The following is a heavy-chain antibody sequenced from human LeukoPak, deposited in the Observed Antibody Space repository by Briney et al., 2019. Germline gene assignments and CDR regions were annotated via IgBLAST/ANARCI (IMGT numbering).Heavy chain of an antibody. D-gene: IGHD3-10*01. Sequence: GGSLRLSCAASGFTFSSYWTHWVRQAPGKGLVWVSRINSDGSSTSYADSVKGRFTISRDNSKYTLYLQMNSLRAEDTALYYCAKGTYYYGSGSNGFAFDIWGQGTMVTVSS. CDR2: INSDGSST. CDR3: AKGTYYYGSGSNGFAFDI. V-gene: IGHV3-74*01. J-gene: IGHJ3*02. CDR1: GFTFSSYW.